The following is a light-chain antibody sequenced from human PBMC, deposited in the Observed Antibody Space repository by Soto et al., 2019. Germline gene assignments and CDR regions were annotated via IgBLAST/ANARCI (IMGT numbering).Light chain of an antibody. CDR1: QDIGSW. Sequence: DIQMTQSPSSVSASVGDRVTITCRASQDIGSWFAWYQQKPGELPKLVIYAASILQTGVPSRFSGSGSGTDFSLTISSLQPEDVATYFCQKYNSPPRTFGQGTKVDIK. V-gene: IGKV1-27*01. CDR2: AAS. J-gene: IGKJ1*01. CDR3: QKYNSPPRT.